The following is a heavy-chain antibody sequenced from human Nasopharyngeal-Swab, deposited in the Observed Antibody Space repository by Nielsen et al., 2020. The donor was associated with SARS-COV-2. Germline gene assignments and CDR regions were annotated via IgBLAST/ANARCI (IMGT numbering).Heavy chain of an antibody. J-gene: IGHJ4*02. V-gene: IGHV3-30-3*01. CDR1: GFTFSSYT. CDR2: ISYDGSNK. Sequence: GESLKISCAASGFTFSSYTMHWVRQAPGKGLEWVAVISYDGSNKYYADSVKGRFTISRDISKNTLYLQMNSLRAEDTAVFYCASTPLDSSGYYYAFHYWGRGTLVTASS. CDR3: ASTPLDSSGYYYAFHY. D-gene: IGHD3-22*01.